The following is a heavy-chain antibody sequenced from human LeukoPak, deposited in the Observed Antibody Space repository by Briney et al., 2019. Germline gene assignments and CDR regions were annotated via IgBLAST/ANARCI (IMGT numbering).Heavy chain of an antibody. D-gene: IGHD5-24*01. CDR3: AREVGEMATTHPYWYFDL. CDR2: ISAYNGNT. Sequence: ASVKVSCKASGYTFTTYGISWVRQAPGQGLEWMGWISAYNGNTNYAQKLQGRVTITTDESTSTAYMELSSLRSEDTAVYYCAREVGEMATTHPYWYFDLWGRGTLVTVSS. J-gene: IGHJ2*01. V-gene: IGHV1-18*01. CDR1: GYTFTTYG.